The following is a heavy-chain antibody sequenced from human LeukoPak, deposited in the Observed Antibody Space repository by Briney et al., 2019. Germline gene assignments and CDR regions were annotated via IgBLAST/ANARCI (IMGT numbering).Heavy chain of an antibody. J-gene: IGHJ3*02. CDR3: VRGGHYADYGKNFDI. V-gene: IGHV3-74*01. Sequence: GGSLRLSCAASGFIFSSYWMHWVRQGPGKGLVWVSRINIDGGSTSHADSAKGRFTISRDNAKNTLYLQMNSLRAEDTAVYYCVRGGHYADYGKNFDIWGQGTMVTVSS. D-gene: IGHD4-17*01. CDR1: GFIFSSYW. CDR2: INIDGGST.